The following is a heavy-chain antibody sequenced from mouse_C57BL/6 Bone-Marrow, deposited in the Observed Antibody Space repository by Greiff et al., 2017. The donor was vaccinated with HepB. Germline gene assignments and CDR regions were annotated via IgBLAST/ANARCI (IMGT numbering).Heavy chain of an antibody. J-gene: IGHJ1*03. CDR2: IWTGGGT. Sequence: VQLVESGPGLVAPSQCLSITCTVSGFSFTSYAISWVRQPPGKGLEWLGVIWTGGGTNYNSALKSRLSTSEDNSKSQVFLKMNRLQTDDTARYYCASGWLLRYWYFDVWGTGTTVTVSS. D-gene: IGHD2-3*01. V-gene: IGHV2-9-1*01. CDR3: ASGWLLRYWYFDV. CDR1: GFSFTSYA.